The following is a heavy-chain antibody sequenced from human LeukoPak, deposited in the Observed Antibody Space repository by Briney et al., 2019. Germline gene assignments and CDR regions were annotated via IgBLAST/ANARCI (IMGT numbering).Heavy chain of an antibody. Sequence: SETLSLTCSVSGDSITNTNYYWAWVRQPPGKCLEWIGTVYYTGATFYKPSLKSRVTVSADTSRNQFSLNLTSVTAADAAVYYCATIRRYGGDPAYYFDDWGQGTLVTVSS. V-gene: IGHV4-39*01. J-gene: IGHJ4*02. CDR3: ATIRRYGGDPAYYFDD. CDR1: GDSITNTNYY. CDR2: VYYTGAT. D-gene: IGHD5-12*01.